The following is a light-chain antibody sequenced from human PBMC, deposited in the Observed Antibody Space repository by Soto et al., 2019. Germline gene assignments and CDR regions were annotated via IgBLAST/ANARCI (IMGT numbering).Light chain of an antibody. CDR1: QTVASSY. J-gene: IGKJ5*01. CDR2: GAS. Sequence: DIVLTQSPGPLSLSPGERATLSCRASQTVASSYLAWYQQHPGQAPRPLIYGASRRATGIPDRFSGSGSGADFTLTISRLEPEDFAVYYCQHYGTSPPITFGQGTRLEI. V-gene: IGKV3-20*01. CDR3: QHYGTSPPIT.